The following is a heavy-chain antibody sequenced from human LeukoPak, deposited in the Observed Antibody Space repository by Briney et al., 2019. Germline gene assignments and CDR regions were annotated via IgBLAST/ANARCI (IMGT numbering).Heavy chain of an antibody. Sequence: PSETLSLTCTVSGGSISSYYWSWIRQPPGKGLEWIGYIYYSGSTNYNPSLKSRVTISVDTSKNQFSLKLSSVTAADTAVYYCARGPTYYDYVWGSYRFANWFDPWGQGTLVTVSS. CDR1: GGSISSYY. CDR3: ARGPTYYDYVWGSYRFANWFDP. D-gene: IGHD3-16*02. J-gene: IGHJ5*02. CDR2: IYYSGST. V-gene: IGHV4-59*12.